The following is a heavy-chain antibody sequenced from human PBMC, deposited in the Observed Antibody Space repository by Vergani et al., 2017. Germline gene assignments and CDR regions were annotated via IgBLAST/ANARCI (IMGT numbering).Heavy chain of an antibody. CDR2: IRSKAYGGTT. CDR1: GFTFGDYA. Sequence: EVQLVESGGGLVKPGRSLRLSCTASGFTFGDYAMSWFRQAPGKGLEWVGFIRSKAYGGTTEYAASVKGRFTISRDDSKSIAYLQMNSLKTADTAVYYCTREGYGSGSYYNGDYVDYWGQGTLVAVSS. CDR3: TREGYGSGSYYNGDYVDY. V-gene: IGHV3-49*05. J-gene: IGHJ4*02. D-gene: IGHD3-10*01.